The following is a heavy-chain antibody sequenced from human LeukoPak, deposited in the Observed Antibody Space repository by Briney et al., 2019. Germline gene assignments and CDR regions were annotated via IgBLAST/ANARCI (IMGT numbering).Heavy chain of an antibody. CDR1: GFTFSSYA. CDR2: ISGSGVST. V-gene: IGHV3-23*01. CDR3: ARVSSKATVRGPITKKNYYYYYMDV. D-gene: IGHD3-10*01. J-gene: IGHJ6*03. Sequence: GGSLRLSCAASGFTFSSYAMSWVRQAPGKGLEWVSAISGSGVSTYYADSVKGRFTISRDNAKNSLYLQMNSLRAEDTAVYYCARVSSKATVRGPITKKNYYYYYMDVWGKGTTVTISS.